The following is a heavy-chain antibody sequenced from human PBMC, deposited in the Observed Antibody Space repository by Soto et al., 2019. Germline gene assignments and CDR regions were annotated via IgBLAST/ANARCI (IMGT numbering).Heavy chain of an antibody. J-gene: IGHJ6*02. V-gene: IGHV3-48*03. CDR1: AFSFTNYD. CDR3: AIGAARDRIGRLVS. CDR2: ISSSGSTI. D-gene: IGHD2-15*01. Sequence: GGSLSLSXAASAFSFTNYDMNWVRQAPGKGLEWVSYISSSGSTIYYADSVKGRFTISRDNAKNSLYLQMNSLRAEDTADYYCAIGAARDRIGRLVSGAQGTTVTVS.